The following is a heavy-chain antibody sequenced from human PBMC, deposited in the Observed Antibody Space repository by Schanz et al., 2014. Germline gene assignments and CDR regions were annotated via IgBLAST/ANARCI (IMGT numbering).Heavy chain of an antibody. V-gene: IGHV4-59*12. D-gene: IGHD3-3*01. J-gene: IGHJ5*02. Sequence: QVQLHESGPGLVKPSETLSLTCTVSGDSISNYYWTWIRQPPGKRLEWIGEIYHSGSTNYKPSLKSGVPIPADKSKNQSSLRLSSVTAADTAVYYCARDRGYDFSFDPWGQGTLVTVSS. CDR3: ARDRGYDFSFDP. CDR2: IYHSGST. CDR1: GDSISNYY.